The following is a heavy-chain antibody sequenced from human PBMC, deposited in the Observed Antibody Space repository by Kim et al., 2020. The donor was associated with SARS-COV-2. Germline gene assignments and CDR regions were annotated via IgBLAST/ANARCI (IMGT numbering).Heavy chain of an antibody. Sequence: GGSLRLSCAASGFTFGDFWMNWVRRAPGKELEFVASIKPDGSGNFYADSVKGRFTIARDNGKNSLYLQMNSLRADDTAVYHCARGGSWTFDCWGRGTLVT. CDR1: GFTFGDFW. V-gene: IGHV3-7*01. CDR2: IKPDGSGN. CDR3: ARGGSWTFDC. D-gene: IGHD1-1*01. J-gene: IGHJ4*02.